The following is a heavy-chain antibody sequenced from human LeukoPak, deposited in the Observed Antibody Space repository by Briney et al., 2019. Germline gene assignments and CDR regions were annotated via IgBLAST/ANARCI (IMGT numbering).Heavy chain of an antibody. J-gene: IGHJ5*02. CDR1: GFTFSSYS. CDR3: ARHYGP. D-gene: IGHD3-16*01. Sequence: GSLRLSCAASGFTFSSYSMNWVRQPPGKGLEWIGEIYHSGSTNYNPSLKSRVTISVDTSKNQFSLKLNSVTAADTAVYYCARHYGPWGQGTLVTVSS. V-gene: IGHV4-34*01. CDR2: IYHSGST.